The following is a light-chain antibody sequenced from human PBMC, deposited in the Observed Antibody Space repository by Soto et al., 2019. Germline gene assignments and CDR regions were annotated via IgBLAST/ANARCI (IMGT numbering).Light chain of an antibody. CDR3: PQSYSPPWT. CDR2: AAS. CDR1: QDINKN. V-gene: IGKV1-39*01. Sequence: DIQMTQSRSSLSASVVDGVTITCQASQDINKNLIWYQQEPGKATKLLIYAASSLQSGVPSRFSGSGSGTDFTLTISRLEPEDFATYYCPQSYSPPWTFGQGTKVDIK. J-gene: IGKJ1*01.